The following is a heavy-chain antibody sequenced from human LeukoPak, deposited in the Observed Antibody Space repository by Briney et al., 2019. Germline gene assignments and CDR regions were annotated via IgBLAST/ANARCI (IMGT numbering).Heavy chain of an antibody. V-gene: IGHV3-30-3*01. CDR1: GFTFSSYA. CDR3: AREEKTDILTGYISHFDY. J-gene: IGHJ4*02. Sequence: GGSLRLSCAASGFTFSSYAMHWVRQAPGKGLEWVAVISYDGSNKYYADSVKGRFTISRDNSKNTLYLQMNSLRAEDTAVYYCAREEKTDILTGYISHFDYWGQGTLVTVSS. D-gene: IGHD3-9*01. CDR2: ISYDGSNK.